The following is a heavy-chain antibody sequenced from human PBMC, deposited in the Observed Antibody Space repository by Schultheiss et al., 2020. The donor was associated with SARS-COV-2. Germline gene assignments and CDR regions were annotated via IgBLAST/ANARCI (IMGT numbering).Heavy chain of an antibody. CDR3: ARDAKFYYGMDV. V-gene: IGHV4-59*01. CDR1: GGSISSYY. Sequence: SETLSLTCTVSGGSISSYYWSWIRQPPGKGLEWIGYIHYTGSTSYNPSLTSRVTISVDKSKNQFSLKLTSVTAADTAVYFCARDAKFYYGMDVWGQGTTVTVSS. J-gene: IGHJ6*02. CDR2: IHYTGST.